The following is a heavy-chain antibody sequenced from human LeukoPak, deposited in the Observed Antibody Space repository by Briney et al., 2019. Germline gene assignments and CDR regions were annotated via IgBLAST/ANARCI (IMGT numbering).Heavy chain of an antibody. CDR3: AKAPDYDSSGPGRFDY. J-gene: IGHJ4*02. CDR2: ISSSSSYI. D-gene: IGHD3-22*01. Sequence: PGGSLRLSCAASGFTFSSYSMNWVRQAPGKGLEWVSSISSSSSYIYYADSVKGRFTISRDNAKNSLYLQMNSLRAEDTAVYYCAKAPDYDSSGPGRFDYWGQGTLVTVSS. V-gene: IGHV3-21*01. CDR1: GFTFSSYS.